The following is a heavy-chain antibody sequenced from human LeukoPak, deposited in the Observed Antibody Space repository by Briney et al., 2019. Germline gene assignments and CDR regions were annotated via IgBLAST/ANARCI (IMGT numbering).Heavy chain of an antibody. D-gene: IGHD3-22*01. V-gene: IGHV3-66*01. CDR3: ARDKDYYDSSGYYDY. CDR1: GFTFSSYG. Sequence: GGSLRLSCAASGFTFSSYGMHWVRQAPGKGLEWVSVIYSGGSTYYADSVKGRFTISRDNSKNTLYLQTNSLRAEDTAVYYCARDKDYYDSSGYYDYWGQGTLVTVSS. J-gene: IGHJ4*02. CDR2: IYSGGST.